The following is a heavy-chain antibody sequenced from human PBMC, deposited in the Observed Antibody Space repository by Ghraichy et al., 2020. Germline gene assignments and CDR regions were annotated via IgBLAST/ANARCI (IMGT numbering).Heavy chain of an antibody. Sequence: GESLNISCAASGFTFSSYWMHWVRQAPGKGLVWVSRINSDGSSTSYADSVKGRFTISRDNAKNTLYLQMNSLRAEDTAVYYCARVWGEPIAVAGISHGMDVWGQGTTVTVSS. J-gene: IGHJ6*02. CDR2: INSDGSST. CDR1: GFTFSSYW. D-gene: IGHD6-19*01. CDR3: ARVWGEPIAVAGISHGMDV. V-gene: IGHV3-74*01.